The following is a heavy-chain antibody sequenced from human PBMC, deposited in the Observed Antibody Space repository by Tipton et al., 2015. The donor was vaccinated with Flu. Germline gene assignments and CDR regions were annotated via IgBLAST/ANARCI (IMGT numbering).Heavy chain of an antibody. Sequence: SLRLSCAASKFTFSEADMHWVRQASGKGLEWVGRIRSKAYNSATDYGASLKGRFTVSRDDSKNTAYLQMNSLKTEDTAVYYCTRHFPTDSRNAFDMWGQGTMVTVS. D-gene: IGHD3-22*01. J-gene: IGHJ3*02. CDR2: IRSKAYNSAT. V-gene: IGHV3-73*01. CDR3: TRHFPTDSRNAFDM. CDR1: KFTFSEAD.